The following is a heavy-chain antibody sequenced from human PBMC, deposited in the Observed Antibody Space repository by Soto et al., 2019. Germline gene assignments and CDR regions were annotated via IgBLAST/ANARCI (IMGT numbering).Heavy chain of an antibody. CDR3: ARVSILYHNYGLDV. Sequence: QVQLQESGPGLVKPSETLSLTCTVSGGSISSGDHHWSWIRQPPGKGLEWIGHIYYSGSTYYNPSLKSRVTISADTSKNQFSLKLSSVTPADTAVYYCARVSILYHNYGLDVWGQGTTVTVSS. D-gene: IGHD2-2*02. J-gene: IGHJ6*02. CDR1: GGSISSGDHH. V-gene: IGHV4-30-4*01. CDR2: IYYSGST.